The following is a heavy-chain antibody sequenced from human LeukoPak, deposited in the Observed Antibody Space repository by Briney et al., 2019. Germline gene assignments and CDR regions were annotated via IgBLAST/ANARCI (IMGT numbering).Heavy chain of an antibody. J-gene: IGHJ4*02. CDR1: GFTFSSYA. D-gene: IGHD1-26*01. V-gene: IGHV3-23*01. CDR3: AKDPLYSGSYYFDY. Sequence: GGSLRLSCAASGFTFSSYAMSWVRQAPGKGLEWVSAISGSGGSTYYADYVKGRFTISGDNSKNTLYLQMNSLRAEDTAVYYCAKDPLYSGSYYFDYWGQGTLVTVSS. CDR2: ISGSGGST.